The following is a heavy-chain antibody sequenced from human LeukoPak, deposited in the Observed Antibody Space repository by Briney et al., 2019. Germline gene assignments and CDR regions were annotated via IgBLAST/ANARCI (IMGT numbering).Heavy chain of an antibody. V-gene: IGHV4-31*02. D-gene: IGHD6-13*01. J-gene: IGHJ4*02. CDR2: IYYSGST. Sequence: LRLSCAASGFTVSSNYMSWVRQHPGKGLEWIGYIYYSGSTYYNPSLKSRVTISVETSKNQFSLKLSSVTAADTAVYYCARDQGYSSSWSFDYWGQGTLVTVSS. CDR3: ARDQGYSSSWSFDY. CDR1: GFTVSSNY.